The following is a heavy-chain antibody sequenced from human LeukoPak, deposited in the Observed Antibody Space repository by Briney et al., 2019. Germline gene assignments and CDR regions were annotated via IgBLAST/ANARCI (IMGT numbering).Heavy chain of an antibody. V-gene: IGHV3-21*01. CDR1: GFTFSSYT. Sequence: GGSLRLSCAASGFTFSSYTMNWVRQAPGKGLEWVSSISSSSSYIYYAESVKGRFTMSRDNAKNSLYLQMNSLRAEDTAVYYCARATTYDILTGYFDYWGQGTLVTVSP. CDR3: ARATTYDILTGYFDY. D-gene: IGHD3-9*01. CDR2: ISSSSSYI. J-gene: IGHJ4*02.